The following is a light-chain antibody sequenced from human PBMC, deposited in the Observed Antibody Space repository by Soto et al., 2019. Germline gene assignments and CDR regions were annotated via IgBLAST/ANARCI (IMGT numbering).Light chain of an antibody. CDR1: QSVNRY. J-gene: IGKJ1*01. CDR2: DVS. Sequence: EIVLTQSPATLSLSPGERATLSCWASQSVNRYLVWYQQKPGQAPRLLMYDVSKRATGIPARFSGSGSGTDFTLTISSLEPEDFAVYYCQQRDIWPWTFGQGTKVEIK. V-gene: IGKV3-11*01. CDR3: QQRDIWPWT.